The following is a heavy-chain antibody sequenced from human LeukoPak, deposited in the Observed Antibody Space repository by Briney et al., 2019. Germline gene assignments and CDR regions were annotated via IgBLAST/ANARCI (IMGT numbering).Heavy chain of an antibody. CDR3: ARGAYHYGSGSYYFDY. D-gene: IGHD3-10*01. Sequence: WVRQAPGKGLEWIGSIYYSGSTYYNPSLKSRVTMSVDKSKNQLSLKLSSVTAADTAMYYCARGAYHYGSGSYYFDYWGQGTLVTVSS. V-gene: IGHV4-39*07. CDR2: IYYSGST. J-gene: IGHJ4*02.